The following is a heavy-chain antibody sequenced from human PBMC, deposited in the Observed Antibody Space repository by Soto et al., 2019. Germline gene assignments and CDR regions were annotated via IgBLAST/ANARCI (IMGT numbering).Heavy chain of an antibody. D-gene: IGHD3-9*01. CDR3: TDILNYGK. J-gene: IGHJ4*02. CDR2: MSSDGSKI. CDR1: GFPFSTYV. V-gene: IGHV3-30*03. Sequence: GGSLRLSCTASGFPFSTYVMHWVRQAPGKGLEWVALMSSDGSKIHYADSVKGRFTISRDNSKNTLYLEMNGLRAEDTAVYFCTDILNYGKWGQGTLVTVSS.